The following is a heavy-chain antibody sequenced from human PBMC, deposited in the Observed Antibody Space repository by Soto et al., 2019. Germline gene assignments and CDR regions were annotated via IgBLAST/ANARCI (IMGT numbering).Heavy chain of an antibody. CDR1: GYTFTSYG. V-gene: IGHV1-18*01. CDR2: ISAYNGNT. J-gene: IGHJ4*02. D-gene: IGHD3-3*01. CDR3: ARVNDFWSGYYRNRDFDN. Sequence: GASVKVSCKASGYTFTSYGISWVRQAPGQGLEWMGWISAYNGNTNYAQKLRGRVTMTTDTSTSTAYMELRSLRSDDTAVYYCARVNDFWSGYYRNRDFDNWGQGTLVTVSS.